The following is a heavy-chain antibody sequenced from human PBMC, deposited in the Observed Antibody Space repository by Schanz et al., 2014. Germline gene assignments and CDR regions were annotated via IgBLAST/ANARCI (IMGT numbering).Heavy chain of an antibody. CDR2: MNESHSTI. CDR3: VRDSFFAFDY. Sequence: EVQLLESGGGLVEPGGSLRLSCAASGFSFSSYAMGWVRQARGKGLEWVSAMNESHSTIYYADSVRGRFTISRDNAENTLFLQMNGLRAEDTAVYYCVRDSFFAFDYWGQGTLVTVSS. J-gene: IGHJ4*02. V-gene: IGHV3-23*01. CDR1: GFSFSSYA. D-gene: IGHD3-3*01.